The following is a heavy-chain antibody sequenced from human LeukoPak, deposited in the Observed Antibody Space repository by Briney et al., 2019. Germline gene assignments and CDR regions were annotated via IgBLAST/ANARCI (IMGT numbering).Heavy chain of an antibody. Sequence: GESLRLSCSTSGFTFSNHFMHWVRQAPGKGLEYVSSIDPNGASTLYADSVKGRFTISRDNSKNALYLQLTSLRLEDTALYYCVKDLTGTWSFDYWGQGTLVTVSS. CDR3: VKDLTGTWSFDY. J-gene: IGHJ4*02. CDR2: IDPNGAST. CDR1: GFTFSNHF. V-gene: IGHV3-64D*06. D-gene: IGHD3-9*01.